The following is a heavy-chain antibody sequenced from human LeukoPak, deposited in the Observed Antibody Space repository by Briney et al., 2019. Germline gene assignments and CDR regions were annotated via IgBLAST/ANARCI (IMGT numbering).Heavy chain of an antibody. J-gene: IGHJ4*02. CDR2: IIPILGIA. V-gene: IGHV1-69*04. D-gene: IGHD4-11*01. Sequence: SVKVSCKASGGTFSSYTISWVRQAPGQGLEWMGRIIPILGIANYAQKLQGRVTITADKSTSTAYMELSSLRSEDTAVYYCARDAALTVTMAYYWGQGTLVTVSS. CDR1: GGTFSSYT. CDR3: ARDAALTVTMAYY.